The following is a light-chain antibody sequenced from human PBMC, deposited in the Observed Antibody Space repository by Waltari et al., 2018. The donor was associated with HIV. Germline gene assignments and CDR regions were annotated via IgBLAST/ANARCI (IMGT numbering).Light chain of an antibody. V-gene: IGLV3-25*03. CDR2: KDI. CDR1: ALPTKY. Sequence: SYELTQTPSVSVPPGQTARISCSRGALPTKYSYWYGQKPGQAPVLIIYKDIERPSGIPERISGSRSGTGVTLTISDVQAEDEGDYYCQSTDHDGTWVFGGGTKLTVL. CDR3: QSTDHDGTWV. J-gene: IGLJ3*02.